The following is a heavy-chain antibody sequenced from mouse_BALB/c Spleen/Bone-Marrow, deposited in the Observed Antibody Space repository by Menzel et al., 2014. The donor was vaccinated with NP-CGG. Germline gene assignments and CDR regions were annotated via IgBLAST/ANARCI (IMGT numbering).Heavy chain of an antibody. CDR1: GYTFTSYW. Sequence: VQLQQSGAELVKPGASVKLSCKASGYTFTSYWMHWVRQRPGQGLEWIGEIDPSDSYTNYNQKFKGKAALTVDKSSSTAYMQLSSLTSEDSAVYYCARREYYGSGYLYFDYWGQGTTLTVSS. V-gene: IGHV1-69*02. CDR2: IDPSDSYT. J-gene: IGHJ2*01. CDR3: ARREYYGSGYLYFDY. D-gene: IGHD1-1*01.